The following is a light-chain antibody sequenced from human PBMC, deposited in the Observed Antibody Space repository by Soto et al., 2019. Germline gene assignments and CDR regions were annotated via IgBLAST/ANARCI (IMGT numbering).Light chain of an antibody. CDR3: SSYTSSSTLVV. Sequence: QPVLTQPRSVSGSPGQSVTISCTGTSSDVGGYNYVSWYQQHPGKAPKLMIYDVSKRPSGVPDRFSGSKSGNTASLTISGLQAEDEADYYCSSYTSSSTLVVFGGGTKLTVL. CDR2: DVS. V-gene: IGLV2-11*01. CDR1: SSDVGGYNY. J-gene: IGLJ2*01.